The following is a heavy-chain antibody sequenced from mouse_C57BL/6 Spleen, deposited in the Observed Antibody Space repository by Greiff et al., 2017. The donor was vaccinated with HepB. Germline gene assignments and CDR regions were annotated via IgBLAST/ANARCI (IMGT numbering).Heavy chain of an antibody. CDR2: IYPRSGNT. V-gene: IGHV1-81*01. CDR1: GYTFTSYG. Sequence: LQQSGAELARPGASVKLSCKASGYTFTSYGISWVKQRTGQGLEWIGEIYPRSGNTYYNEKFKGKATLTADKSSSTAYMELRSLTSEDSAVYFCAKTGDYAMGYWGQGTSVTVSS. CDR3: AKTGDYAMGY. D-gene: IGHD4-1*01. J-gene: IGHJ4*01.